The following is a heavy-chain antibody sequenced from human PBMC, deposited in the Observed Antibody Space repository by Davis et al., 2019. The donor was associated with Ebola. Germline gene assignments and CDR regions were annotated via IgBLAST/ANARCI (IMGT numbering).Heavy chain of an antibody. Sequence: AASVKVSCRPSGGSFSSSTISWVKQAPGQGLEWMGRIIPILDMFDYAQNFQDRLTLTADKSTITAYMELTSLTLEDTAVYYCARMDNDGTQYSMDVWGQGTTVTVSS. CDR2: IIPILDMF. J-gene: IGHJ6*02. CDR3: ARMDNDGTQYSMDV. CDR1: GGSFSSST. D-gene: IGHD1-1*01. V-gene: IGHV1-69*02.